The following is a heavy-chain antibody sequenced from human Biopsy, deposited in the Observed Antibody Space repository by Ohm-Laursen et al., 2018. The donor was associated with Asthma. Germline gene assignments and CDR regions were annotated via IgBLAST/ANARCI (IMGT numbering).Heavy chain of an antibody. J-gene: IGHJ5*02. CDR3: ARVRKDYYDSSGLSGGWFDP. D-gene: IGHD3-22*01. Sequence: ASVKVSCKASGYTFTNYAIHWVRQAPGQRPERMGWINAGNGNTKYSQKFQGRVTITRDTSATTAYMELSSLRSEDTAVYYCARVRKDYYDSSGLSGGWFDPWGQGTLVTVS. V-gene: IGHV1-3*01. CDR2: INAGNGNT. CDR1: GYTFTNYA.